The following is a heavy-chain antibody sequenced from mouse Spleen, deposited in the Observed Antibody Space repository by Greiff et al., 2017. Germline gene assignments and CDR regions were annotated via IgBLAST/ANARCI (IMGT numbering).Heavy chain of an antibody. V-gene: IGHV7-3*01. CDR2: IRNKANGYTT. J-gene: IGHJ4*01. CDR1: GFTFTDYY. CDR3: ASLLLAMDY. Sequence: EVKLMESGGGLVQPGGSLSLSCAASGFTFTDYYMSWVRQPPGKALEWLGFIRNKANGYTTEYSASVKGRFTISRDNSQSILYLQMNALRAEDSATYYCASLLLAMDYWGQGTSVTVSS.